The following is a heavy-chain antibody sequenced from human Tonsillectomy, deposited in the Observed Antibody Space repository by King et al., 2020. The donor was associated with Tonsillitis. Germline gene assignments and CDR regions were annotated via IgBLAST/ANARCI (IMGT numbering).Heavy chain of an antibody. CDR1: GYTFTSYY. D-gene: IGHD6-19*01. CDR3: ARAYPLGRRIVAGTWGDAFDI. J-gene: IGHJ3*02. Sequence: VQLVESGAEVKKPGASVKVSCKASGYTFTSYYMHWVRQAPGQGLEWMGIINPSGGSTSYAQKFQGRVTMTRDTSTSTVYMELSSLRSEDTAVYYCARAYPLGRRIVAGTWGDAFDIWGQGTMVTVSS. CDR2: INPSGGST. V-gene: IGHV1-46*01.